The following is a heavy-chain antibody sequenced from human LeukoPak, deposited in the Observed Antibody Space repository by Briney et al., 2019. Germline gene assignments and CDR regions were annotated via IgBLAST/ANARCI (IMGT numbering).Heavy chain of an antibody. D-gene: IGHD6-13*01. V-gene: IGHV3-53*01. Sequence: GGSLRLSCAASGFTFSYYSMSWVRQAPGKGLEWVSVIYSGGSTYYADSVQGRFTISRDNSENTLYLQMNSLRAEDTAVYYCARGKAAAGYRGYFDYWGQGTLVTVSS. CDR2: IYSGGST. CDR1: GFTFSYYS. CDR3: ARGKAAAGYRGYFDY. J-gene: IGHJ4*02.